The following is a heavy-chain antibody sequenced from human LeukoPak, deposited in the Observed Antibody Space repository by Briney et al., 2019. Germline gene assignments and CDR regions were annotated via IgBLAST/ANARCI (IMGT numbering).Heavy chain of an antibody. V-gene: IGHV3-23*01. CDR1: GFTFNNYD. CDR2: ISGSGDDT. Sequence: GGSLRLSCAASGFTFNNYDMSWVRQAPGKGLEWVSHISGSGDDTYYADSVKGRFTISSDNSKDTLYLQMNSQRAEDTAVYYCAKLKRYSGYGENYFDFWGQGTLVIVSS. CDR3: AKLKRYSGYGENYFDF. D-gene: IGHD5-12*01. J-gene: IGHJ4*02.